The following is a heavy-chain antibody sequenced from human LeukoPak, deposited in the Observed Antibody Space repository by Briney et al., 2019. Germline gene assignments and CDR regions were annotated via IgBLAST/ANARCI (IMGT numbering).Heavy chain of an antibody. J-gene: IGHJ4*02. CDR1: GGSISGYY. CDR3: ARRGGHGGSFDY. V-gene: IGHV4-59*08. Sequence: PSETLSLTCTVSGGSISGYYWSWIRQPPGKGLEWIGYIYYSGSGSTNYNPSLKSRVTISVDTSKNQFSLKLSSVTAADTVVYYCARRGGHGGSFDYWGQGTLVTVSS. D-gene: IGHD4-23*01. CDR2: IYYSGSGST.